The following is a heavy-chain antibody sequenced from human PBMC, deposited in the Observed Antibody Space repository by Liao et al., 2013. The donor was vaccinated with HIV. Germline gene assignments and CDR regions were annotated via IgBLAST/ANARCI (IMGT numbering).Heavy chain of an antibody. V-gene: IGHV4-34*01. CDR1: GGSFSGYY. CDR2: INHSGST. CDR3: ARVYIVQYLDWSGSSFFYHMDV. D-gene: IGHD3-3*01. Sequence: QVQLQQWGAGLLKPSETLSLTCAVYGGSFSGYYWSWIRQPPGKGLEWIGEINHSGSTNYNPSLKSRVTISSDTSTTQFSLKLTSMTAADAGVYYCARVYIVQYLDWSGSSFFYHMDVWDKGATVTVSS. J-gene: IGHJ6*03.